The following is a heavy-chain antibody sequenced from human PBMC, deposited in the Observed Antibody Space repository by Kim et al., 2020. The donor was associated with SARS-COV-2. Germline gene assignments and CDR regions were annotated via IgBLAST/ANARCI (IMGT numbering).Heavy chain of an antibody. Sequence: GKGRFTISRDNSKSTLYLQMNSLRAEDTAVYYCAKAPIVEVPAAKTWFDPWGQGTLVTVSS. J-gene: IGHJ5*02. CDR3: AKAPIVEVPAAKTWFDP. V-gene: IGHV3-30*02. D-gene: IGHD2-2*01.